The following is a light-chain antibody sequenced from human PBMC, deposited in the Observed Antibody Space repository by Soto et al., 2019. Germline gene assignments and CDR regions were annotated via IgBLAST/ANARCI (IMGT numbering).Light chain of an antibody. V-gene: IGLV2-14*01. Sequence: QSALTQPASVSGSPGQSITISCTATSSYVASYNYVSWYQQYPGKAPKLMIYEVSNRPSGVSDRFSGSKSGNTASLTISGLQAEDEADFYCTSYTSSSTYVFGTGTKLTVL. CDR1: SSYVASYNY. CDR2: EVS. CDR3: TSYTSSSTYV. J-gene: IGLJ1*01.